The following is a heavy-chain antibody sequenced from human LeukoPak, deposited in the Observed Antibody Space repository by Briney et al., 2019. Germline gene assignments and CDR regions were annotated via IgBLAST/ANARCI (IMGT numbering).Heavy chain of an antibody. CDR2: IYSSGST. CDR1: GASISSGSNY. Sequence: SETLSLTCSVSGASISSGSNYWGWIRQPPGTTLEWIGSIYSSGSTYYNPSLKSRATISVDKSKNQFSLKLNSVTAADTAVYYCAIKPPSGWFGTGWLDPWGQGTLVTVSS. CDR3: AIKPPSGWFGTGWLDP. J-gene: IGHJ5*02. D-gene: IGHD3-10*01. V-gene: IGHV4-39*07.